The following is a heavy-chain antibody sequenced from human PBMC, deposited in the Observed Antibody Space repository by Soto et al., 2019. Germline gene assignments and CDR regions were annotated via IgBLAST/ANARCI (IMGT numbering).Heavy chain of an antibody. D-gene: IGHD3-22*01. V-gene: IGHV4-34*01. J-gene: IGHJ4*02. Sequence: SETLSLTCAVYGGSFSGYYWSWIRQPPGKGLEWIGEINHSGSTNYNPSLKSRVTISVDTSKNQFSLKLSSVTAADTAVYYCARDWGDDSSGYYYVGPVLDYWGQGTLVTVSS. CDR3: ARDWGDDSSGYYYVGPVLDY. CDR2: INHSGST. CDR1: GGSFSGYY.